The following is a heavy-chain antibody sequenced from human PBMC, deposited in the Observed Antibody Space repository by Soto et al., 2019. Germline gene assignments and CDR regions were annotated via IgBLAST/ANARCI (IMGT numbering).Heavy chain of an antibody. J-gene: IGHJ6*02. D-gene: IGHD6-6*01. CDR3: ARDREYIQGVYYYYGMDV. CDR1: GGTFSSYA. CDR2: IIPIFGTA. V-gene: IGHV1-69*13. Sequence: SVKVSCKASGGTFSSYAISWVRQAPGQGLEWMGGIIPIFGTANYAQKFQGRVTITADESTSTAYMELSSLRSEDTAVYYCARDREYIQGVYYYYGMDVWGQGTTVTVSS.